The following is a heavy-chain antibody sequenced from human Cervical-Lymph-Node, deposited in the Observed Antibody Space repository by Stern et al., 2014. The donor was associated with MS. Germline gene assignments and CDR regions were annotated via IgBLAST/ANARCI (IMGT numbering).Heavy chain of an antibody. CDR1: GFTFSSYG. CDR2: IWYDESNK. V-gene: IGHV3-33*01. Sequence: VQLVESGGAVVQPGRSLRLSCAASGFTFSSYGLHWVRQAPGKGLEWVAVIWYDESNKYYADSVKGRFTISRDNSKKTLYLKMNSLRAEDTAVYYCAREGGNTAEYFQHWGQGTLVTVSS. CDR3: AREGGNTAEYFQH. D-gene: IGHD4-23*01. J-gene: IGHJ1*01.